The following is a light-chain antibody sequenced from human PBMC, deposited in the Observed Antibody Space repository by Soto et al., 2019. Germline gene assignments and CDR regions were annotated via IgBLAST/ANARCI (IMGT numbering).Light chain of an antibody. V-gene: IGLV2-11*01. CDR3: SSYTAGRTFV. J-gene: IGLJ2*01. CDR1: SSDVGGYEY. CDR2: HVG. Sequence: QSALTQPRSVSGSPGQSVTISCSGTSSDVGGYEYVSWYQQHPGKAPRLLIYHVGQRPSGVPDRFSGSKSGTTASLTISGLQAEDEAEYFCSSYTAGRTFVFGGGKQLIV.